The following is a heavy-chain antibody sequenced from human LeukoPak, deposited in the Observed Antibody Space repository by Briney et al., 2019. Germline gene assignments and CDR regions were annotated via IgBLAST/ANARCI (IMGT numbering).Heavy chain of an antibody. V-gene: IGHV1-8*01. CDR1: GYTFTSYD. CDR3: ARGLKWLVHGNDAFDI. Sequence: ASVKVSCKASGYTFTSYDINWVRQATGQGLEWMGWMNPNSGNTGYAQKFQGRVTMTRNTSISTAYMELSSLRSEDTAVYYCARGLKWLVHGNDAFDIWGQGTMVTVSS. J-gene: IGHJ3*02. CDR2: MNPNSGNT. D-gene: IGHD6-19*01.